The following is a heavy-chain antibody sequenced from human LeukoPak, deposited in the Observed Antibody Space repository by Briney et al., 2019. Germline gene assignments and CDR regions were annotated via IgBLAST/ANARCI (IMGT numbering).Heavy chain of an antibody. J-gene: IGHJ6*02. V-gene: IGHV5-10-1*04. CDR3: ARQYRDYDFWSGYYYDYYYYGMDV. D-gene: IGHD3-3*01. CDR2: IDPSDSYT. CDR1: GYSFTSHW. Sequence: GESLKISCKGSGYSFTSHWISWVRQMPGKGLEWMGRIDPSDSYTNYSPSFQGQVTISADKSISTAYLQWSSLKASDTAMYYCARQYRDYDFWSGYYYDYYYYGMDVWGQGTTVTVSS.